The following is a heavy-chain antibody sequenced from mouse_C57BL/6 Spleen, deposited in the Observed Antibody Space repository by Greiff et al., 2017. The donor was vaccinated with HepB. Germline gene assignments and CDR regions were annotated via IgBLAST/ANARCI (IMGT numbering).Heavy chain of an antibody. CDR1: GFTFSSYA. Sequence: DVHLVESGGGLVKPGGSLKLSCAASGFTFSSYAMSWVRQTPEKRLEWVATISDGGSYTYYPDNVKGRFTISRDNAKNNLYLQLSHLKSEDTAMYYCARVGPVGPQHWYFDVWGTGTTVTVSS. J-gene: IGHJ1*03. D-gene: IGHD6-1*01. CDR3: ARVGPVGPQHWYFDV. CDR2: ISDGGSYT. V-gene: IGHV5-4*01.